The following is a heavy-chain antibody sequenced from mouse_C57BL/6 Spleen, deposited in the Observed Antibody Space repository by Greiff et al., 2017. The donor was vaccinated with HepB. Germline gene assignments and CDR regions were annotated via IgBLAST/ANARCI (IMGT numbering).Heavy chain of an antibody. D-gene: IGHD1-1*01. Sequence: QVHVKQSGAELVRPGASVKLSCKASGYTFTDYYINWVKQRPGQGLEWIARIYPGSGNTYYNEKFKGKATLTAEKSSSTAYMQLSSLTSEDSAVYFCAREEGYYYGSRYWYFDVWGTGTTVTVSS. V-gene: IGHV1-76*01. J-gene: IGHJ1*03. CDR1: GYTFTDYY. CDR3: AREEGYYYGSRYWYFDV. CDR2: IYPGSGNT.